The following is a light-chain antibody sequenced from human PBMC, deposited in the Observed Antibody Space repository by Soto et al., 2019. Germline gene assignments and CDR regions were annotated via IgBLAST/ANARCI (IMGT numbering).Light chain of an antibody. CDR3: QHSGTTRWT. V-gene: IGKV3-20*01. CDR2: GAS. J-gene: IGKJ1*01. Sequence: ETVLTQSPGPLSLSPGERVTLSCRTSQSVCSRCFAWYQQKPGQSPRLLIYGASTRATGIPDRFSGSGSGTDSTLTISRLEPEDFAVYYCQHSGTTRWTFGQGTKVAIK. CDR1: QSVCSRC.